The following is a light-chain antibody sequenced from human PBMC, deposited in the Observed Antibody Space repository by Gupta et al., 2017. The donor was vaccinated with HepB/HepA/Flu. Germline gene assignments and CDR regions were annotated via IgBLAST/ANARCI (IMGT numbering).Light chain of an antibody. CDR2: EVS. J-gene: IGLJ2*01. CDR3: SSYAGSNIVL. Sequence: QSALTQPPSASGSPGQSVIISCTGTSSDVGNYNYVSWYQQHPGKAPKLMIYEVSKRPSGVPDRFSGSKSGNTASLTVSGLQTDDEADYYCSSYAGSNIVLFGGGTKLTVL. CDR1: SSDVGNYNY. V-gene: IGLV2-8*01.